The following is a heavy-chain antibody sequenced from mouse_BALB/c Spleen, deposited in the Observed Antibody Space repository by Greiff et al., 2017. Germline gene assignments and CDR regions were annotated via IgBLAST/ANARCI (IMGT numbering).Heavy chain of an antibody. CDR2: INPSSGYT. CDR3: ARWLSKEAMDY. V-gene: IGHV1-4*01. CDR1: GYTFTSYT. J-gene: IGHJ4*01. D-gene: IGHD6-2*01. Sequence: QVQLKQSGAELARPGASVKMSCKASGYTFTSYTMHWVKQRPGKGLEWIGYINPSSGYTNYNQKFKDKATLTADKSSSTAYMHLSSLTSEDSAVYDCARWLSKEAMDYWGQGTSVTVSS.